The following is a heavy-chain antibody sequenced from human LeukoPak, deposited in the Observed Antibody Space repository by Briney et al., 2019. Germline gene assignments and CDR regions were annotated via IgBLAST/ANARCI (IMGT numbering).Heavy chain of an antibody. Sequence: ASVKVSCKASGYTFTSYGISWVRQAPGQGLEWMGWISAYNGNTNYAQKLQGRVTMTTDTSTSTAYMELRSLRSDDTAVYYCARGRDYDFWSGYLQLDAFDIWGQGTMVTVSS. CDR3: ARGRDYDFWSGYLQLDAFDI. CDR1: GYTFTSYG. D-gene: IGHD3-3*01. CDR2: ISAYNGNT. J-gene: IGHJ3*02. V-gene: IGHV1-18*01.